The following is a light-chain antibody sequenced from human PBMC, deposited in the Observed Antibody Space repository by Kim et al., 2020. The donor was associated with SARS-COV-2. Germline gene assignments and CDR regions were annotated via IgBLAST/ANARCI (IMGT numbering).Light chain of an antibody. Sequence: DVVMTQSPLSLPVTLGQPASISCRSSQSLVHSDGNTYLNWFQQRPGQSPRRLIYKVSNRDSGVPDRFSGSGSGTDFTLKISRVEAEDVGVYYCMQGTHWPPWTFGLGTKVDIK. CDR3: MQGTHWPPWT. CDR1: QSLVHSDGNTY. CDR2: KVS. J-gene: IGKJ1*01. V-gene: IGKV2-30*02.